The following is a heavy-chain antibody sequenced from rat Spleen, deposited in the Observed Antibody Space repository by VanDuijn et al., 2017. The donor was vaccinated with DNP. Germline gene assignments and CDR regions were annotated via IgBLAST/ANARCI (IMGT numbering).Heavy chain of an antibody. J-gene: IGHJ2*01. V-gene: IGHV5-20*01. Sequence: EVQLVESGGGLVQPGRAMKLSCAASGFTFSNYGMAWVRQAPKKGLEWVAYISYDGGTTYYRDPVKGRFTISRDDAKSTLYLQMDSLRSEDTATYYCMTDHGYNWGQGVMVTVSS. CDR3: MTDHGYN. D-gene: IGHD1-4*01. CDR2: ISYDGGTT. CDR1: GFTFSNYG.